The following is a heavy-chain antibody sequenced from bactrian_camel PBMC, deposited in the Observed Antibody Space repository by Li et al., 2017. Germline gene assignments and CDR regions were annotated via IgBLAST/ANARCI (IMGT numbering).Heavy chain of an antibody. J-gene: IGHJ4*01. CDR2: IDGAGST. CDR1: GYTMRNYC. D-gene: IGHD1*01. V-gene: IGHV3S55*01. Sequence: HVQLVESGGGSVQAGGSLRLSCSASGYTMRNYCMAWFRQVPGKEREGVAVIDGAGSTIYADSQKGRFTISQDNAKNTLYLQMNSLKPEDTAMYYCAAERLWDCYSGHPWSYWGQGTQVTVS. CDR3: AAERLWDCYSGHPWSY.